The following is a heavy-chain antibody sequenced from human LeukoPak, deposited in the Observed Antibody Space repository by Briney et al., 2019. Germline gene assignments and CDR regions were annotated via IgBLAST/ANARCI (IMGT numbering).Heavy chain of an antibody. CDR1: GFTLSSYS. CDR3: ARDQFDY. CDR2: ISSSSSYI. Sequence: RRSPRLSCAASGFTLSSYSMNWVRQAPGKWLEWVSSISSSSSYISYANSVKGRFTISRDNAKNSLYLQMNSLRAEDTAVYSCARDQFDYWGQGTLVTVSS. V-gene: IGHV3-21*01. J-gene: IGHJ4*02.